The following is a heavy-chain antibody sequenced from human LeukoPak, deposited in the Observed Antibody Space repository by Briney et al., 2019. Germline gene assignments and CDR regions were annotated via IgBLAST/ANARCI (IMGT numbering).Heavy chain of an antibody. Sequence: PGGSLRLSCAASGFTFSSYAMSWVRQAPGKGLEWVSAISGSGGSTYYADSVKGRFTISRDNSKNTLYLQMNSLGAEDTAVYYCATVLWFGELFPLGYWGQGTLVTVSS. D-gene: IGHD3-10*01. CDR1: GFTFSSYA. CDR3: ATVLWFGELFPLGY. J-gene: IGHJ4*02. V-gene: IGHV3-23*01. CDR2: ISGSGGST.